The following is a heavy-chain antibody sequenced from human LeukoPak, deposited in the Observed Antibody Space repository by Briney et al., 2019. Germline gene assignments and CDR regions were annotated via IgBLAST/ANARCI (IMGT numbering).Heavy chain of an antibody. D-gene: IGHD3-22*01. CDR2: ISGSGGST. CDR1: GFTFSSYG. Sequence: GGTLRLSCAASGFTFSSYGMSWVRQAPGKGLEWVSAISGSGGSTYYADSVKGRFTISRDNSKNTLCLQMNSLRAEDTAVYYCAKDWSMIPALGGAFDIWGQGTMVTVSS. CDR3: AKDWSMIPALGGAFDI. J-gene: IGHJ3*02. V-gene: IGHV3-23*01.